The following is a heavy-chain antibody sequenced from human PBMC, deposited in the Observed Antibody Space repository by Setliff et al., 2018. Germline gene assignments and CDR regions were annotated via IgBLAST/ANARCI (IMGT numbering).Heavy chain of an antibody. D-gene: IGHD6-13*01. CDR2: IYYIGST. CDR1: GGSISSSSYY. Sequence: SETLSLTCTVSGGSISSSSYYWGWIRQPPGKGLEWTGSIYYIGSTYYNPSLKSRVTISVDTSKNQFSLKLRSVTAADTAVYYCAGLAGGAGGFYYYYYYMDVWGKGTTVTVSS. CDR3: AGLAGGAGGFYYYYYYMDV. V-gene: IGHV4-39*01. J-gene: IGHJ6*03.